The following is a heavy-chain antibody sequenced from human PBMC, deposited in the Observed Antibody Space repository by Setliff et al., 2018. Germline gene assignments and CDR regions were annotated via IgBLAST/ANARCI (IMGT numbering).Heavy chain of an antibody. CDR3: ASGVEGSMIVVVIRPHPDFDY. CDR2: IYYSGTT. Sequence: PSETLSLTCTVSGGSISGSSHYWAWIRQSPGKGLEWIGNIYYSGTTNYNSSLKSRVTISADTSKNQFSLNLNTVTAADTSVYYCASGVEGSMIVVVIRPHPDFDYWGQGTLVTVSS. D-gene: IGHD3-22*01. J-gene: IGHJ4*02. CDR1: GGSISGSSHY. V-gene: IGHV4-61*05.